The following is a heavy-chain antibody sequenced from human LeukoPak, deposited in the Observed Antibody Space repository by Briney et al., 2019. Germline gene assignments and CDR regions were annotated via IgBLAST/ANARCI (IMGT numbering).Heavy chain of an antibody. Sequence: SQTLSLTCTVSGGSISSGSYYWSWIRQPAGTGLEWIGRIYTSGSTNYNPSLKSRVTISVDTSKNQFSLKLSSVTAADTAVYYCARDGSITIFGVVTADGVDVWGQGTTVTVSS. CDR2: IYTSGST. CDR3: ARDGSITIFGVVTADGVDV. CDR1: GGSISSGSYY. J-gene: IGHJ6*02. V-gene: IGHV4-61*02. D-gene: IGHD3-3*01.